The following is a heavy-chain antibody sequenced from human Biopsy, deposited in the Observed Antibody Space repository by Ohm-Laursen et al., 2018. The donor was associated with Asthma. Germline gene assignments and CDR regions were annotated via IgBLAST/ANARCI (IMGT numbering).Heavy chain of an antibody. Sequence: TLSLTCVVSGDSINSGGFSGDWIPQPPRKGLGGVAYLFPRGATHYNPSLKSRVTISVDRSKRQFSLKVSSVTAADTAVYYCARDRVHGRYSYGYNDAFDIWGQGTMVTVSS. V-gene: IGHV4-30-2*01. CDR1: GDSINSGGFS. D-gene: IGHD5-18*01. CDR2: LFPRGAT. CDR3: ARDRVHGRYSYGYNDAFDI. J-gene: IGHJ3*02.